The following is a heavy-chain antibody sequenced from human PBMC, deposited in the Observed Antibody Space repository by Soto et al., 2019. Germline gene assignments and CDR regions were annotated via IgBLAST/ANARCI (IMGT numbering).Heavy chain of an antibody. CDR2: IKQDGSEK. J-gene: IGHJ4*02. CDR3: NTAYDSTGYQFDY. CDR1: GFTFSSYW. V-gene: IGHV3-7*03. Sequence: EVQLVESGGGLVQPGGSLRLSCAASGFTFSSYWMSWVRQAPGKGLEWVANIKQDGSEKYYVDSVKGRFTISRDNAKNSLYLQMNSLRAEDTAVYYCNTAYDSTGYQFDYWGQGTLVTVSS. D-gene: IGHD3-22*01.